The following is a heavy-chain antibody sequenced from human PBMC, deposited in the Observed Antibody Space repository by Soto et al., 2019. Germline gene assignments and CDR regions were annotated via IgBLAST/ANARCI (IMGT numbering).Heavy chain of an antibody. V-gene: IGHV1-8*01. Sequence: QVQLVQSGAEVKKPGASVKVSCKASGYTFTSYDINWVRQATGQGLEWMGWMNPNSGNTGYAQKFQGRVTMTRHTSISTAYMELSSLRSEDTAVYYCARDLSSSWEYYGMDVWGQGTTVTVSS. CDR2: MNPNSGNT. CDR3: ARDLSSSWEYYGMDV. D-gene: IGHD6-13*01. J-gene: IGHJ6*02. CDR1: GYTFTSYD.